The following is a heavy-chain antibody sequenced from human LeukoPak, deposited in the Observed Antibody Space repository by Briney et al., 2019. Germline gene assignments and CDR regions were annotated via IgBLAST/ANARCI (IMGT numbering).Heavy chain of an antibody. CDR2: ISASDGTT. CDR1: GFSFSDYF. V-gene: IGHV3-23*01. J-gene: IGHJ5*01. CDR3: AKQRARGISRALDS. D-gene: IGHD3-10*01. Sequence: GGSLRLSCAASGFSFSDYFMTWVRQAPGKGPEWVSVISASDGTTFYGDSVKGRFTISRDNFKSTLYLQMNSLRPDDTAVYYCAKQRARGISRALDSWGQGTLVTVFS.